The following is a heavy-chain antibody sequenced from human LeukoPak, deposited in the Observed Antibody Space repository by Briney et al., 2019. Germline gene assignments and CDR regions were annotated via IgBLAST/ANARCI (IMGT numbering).Heavy chain of an antibody. V-gene: IGHV3-48*01. CDR1: GFTFSSYG. J-gene: IGHJ1*01. D-gene: IGHD6-13*01. Sequence: PGRSLRLSCAASGFTFSSYGMHWVRQAPGKGLEWISYIGIDSGNTKYADSVRGRFTISADKAKNSLYLQMNSLRVEDTAVYYCARGQQLPLGYFQHWGQGTLVTVSS. CDR2: IGIDSGNT. CDR3: ARGQQLPLGYFQH.